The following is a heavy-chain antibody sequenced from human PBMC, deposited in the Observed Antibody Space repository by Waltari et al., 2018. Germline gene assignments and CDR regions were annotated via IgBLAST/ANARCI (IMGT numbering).Heavy chain of an antibody. V-gene: IGHV4-38-2*01. CDR2: SSHRGST. Sequence: QVQLQESGPGLVQPSETLSLTCAVSGYSISSGYYWGWIRQRPGKRPEWIGSSSHRGSTHYNPSRKSRVTISVDTSKNQFSLKLSSVTAADTAVYYCARLDIVVVVAATRNAFDIWGQGTMVTVSS. CDR3: ARLDIVVVVAATRNAFDI. J-gene: IGHJ3*02. D-gene: IGHD2-15*01. CDR1: GYSISSGYY.